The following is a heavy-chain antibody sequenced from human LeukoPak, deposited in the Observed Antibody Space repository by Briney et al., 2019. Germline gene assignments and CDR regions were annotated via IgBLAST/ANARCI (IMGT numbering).Heavy chain of an antibody. D-gene: IGHD6-6*01. Sequence: GASVKVSCKASGYTFAGDYMHWVRQAPGQGLEWMGWINPNSGGTNSAQRFQGRVTMTTDTSISTAYMELSRLRSDDTAVYYCARVHASSPFDYWGQGTLVTVSS. CDR2: INPNSGGT. J-gene: IGHJ4*02. CDR1: GYTFAGDY. V-gene: IGHV1-2*02. CDR3: ARVHASSPFDY.